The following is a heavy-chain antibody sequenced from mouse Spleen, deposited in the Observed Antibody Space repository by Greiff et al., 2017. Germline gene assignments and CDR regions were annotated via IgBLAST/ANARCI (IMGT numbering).Heavy chain of an antibody. D-gene: IGHD2-4*01. CDR1: GFTFSSYT. Sequence: EVQGVESGGGLVKPGGSLKLSCAASGFTFSSYTMSWVRQTPAKRLEWVATISSGGGNTYYPDSVKGRFTISRDNARNTLYLQMSSLRSEDTAMYYCARHDDYLAYWGQGTLVTVSA. CDR2: ISSGGGNT. V-gene: IGHV5-9*04. CDR3: ARHDDYLAY. J-gene: IGHJ3*01.